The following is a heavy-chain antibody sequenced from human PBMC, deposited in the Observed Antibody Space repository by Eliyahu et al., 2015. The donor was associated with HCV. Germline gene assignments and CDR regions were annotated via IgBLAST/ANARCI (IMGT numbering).Heavy chain of an antibody. CDR2: ITSSSSYI. J-gene: IGHJ6*03. CDR3: AGEAYGNLYYSYYYMDV. CDR1: GFXFXAYX. D-gene: IGHD4-11*01. V-gene: IGHV3-21*06. Sequence: EVQLVESGGGLVKPGGSXRLSCXASGFXFXAYXMNWVRQAPGKGLEWVSSITSSSSYIYYADSVKGRFTISRDNAKNSLYLQMSSLRAEDTAVYYCAGEAYGNLYYSYYYMDVWGKGTTVTVSS.